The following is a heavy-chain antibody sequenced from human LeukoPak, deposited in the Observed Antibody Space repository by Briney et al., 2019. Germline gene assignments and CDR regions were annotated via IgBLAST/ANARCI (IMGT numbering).Heavy chain of an antibody. J-gene: IGHJ4*02. CDR3: AKAYSYGLDY. V-gene: IGHV3-23*01. D-gene: IGHD5-18*01. CDR1: GFTFSNYA. Sequence: PGGSLRLSCAASGFTFSNYAMGWVRQAPGKGLEWVSAISGSGGSTYYADSVKGRFTISRDNSKNTLYLQLNSLRAEDTAVYYCAKAYSYGLDYWGQGTLVTVSS. CDR2: ISGSGGST.